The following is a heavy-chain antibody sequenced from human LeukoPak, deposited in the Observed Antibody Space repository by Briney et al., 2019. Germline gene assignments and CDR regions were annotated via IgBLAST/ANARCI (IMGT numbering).Heavy chain of an antibody. CDR2: VYYSGST. V-gene: IGHV4-59*01. J-gene: IGHJ4*02. Sequence: SETLSLTCTVSGGSISSCYWSWIRQPPGKGLEWIGYVYYSGSTNYNPSLKSRVTISVDTSKNQFSLKLSSVTAADTAVYYCARGGYYDSSGYSGDYWGQGTLVTVSS. D-gene: IGHD3-22*01. CDR1: GGSISSCY. CDR3: ARGGYYDSSGYSGDY.